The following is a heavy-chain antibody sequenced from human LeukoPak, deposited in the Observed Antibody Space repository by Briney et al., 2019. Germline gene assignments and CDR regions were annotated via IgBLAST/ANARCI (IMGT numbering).Heavy chain of an antibody. CDR2: ISSNGGST. CDR3: ARAYYGDAQLGRSWFDP. J-gene: IGHJ5*02. Sequence: GGSLRLSCAASGFTFSSYAMHWVRQAPGKGLEYVSAISSNGGSTYYANSVKGRFAISRDNSKNTLYLQMGSLRAEDMAVYYCARAYYGDAQLGRSWFDPWGQGTLVTVSS. D-gene: IGHD4-17*01. V-gene: IGHV3-64*01. CDR1: GFTFSSYA.